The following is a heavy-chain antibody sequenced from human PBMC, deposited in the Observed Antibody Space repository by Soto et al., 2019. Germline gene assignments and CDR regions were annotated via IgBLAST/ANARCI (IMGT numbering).Heavy chain of an antibody. Sequence: EVQLLESGGGLVQPGGSLRLSCAASGFTFNNYAMTWVRQAPGKGLEWVSAISGGGDTTSYADSVKGRFTVSRDGSKNTLYLQMSSLRAKDTALYYCAKGRGGSGSRTPRVDFWGQGTLVTVSS. V-gene: IGHV3-23*01. CDR1: GFTFNNYA. J-gene: IGHJ4*02. D-gene: IGHD3-10*01. CDR2: ISGGGDTT. CDR3: AKGRGGSGSRTPRVDF.